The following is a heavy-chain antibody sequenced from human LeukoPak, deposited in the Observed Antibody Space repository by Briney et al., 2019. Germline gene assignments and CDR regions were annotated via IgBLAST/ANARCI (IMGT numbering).Heavy chain of an antibody. V-gene: IGHV3-7*01. J-gene: IGHJ4*02. CDR2: IKQDGSEK. D-gene: IGHD3-10*01. Sequence: GGSLRLSCAASGFTFSSYWMSWVRQAPGKGLEWVANIKQDGSEKYYVDSVKGRFTISRDNAKNSLYLQMNSLRAEDTAVYYCARATVGGGLHYYFDYWGQGTLVTVSS. CDR3: ARATVGGGLHYYFDY. CDR1: GFTFSSYW.